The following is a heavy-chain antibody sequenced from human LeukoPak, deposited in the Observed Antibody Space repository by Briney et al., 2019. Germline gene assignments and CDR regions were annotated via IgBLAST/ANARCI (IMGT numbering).Heavy chain of an antibody. Sequence: KTSEPLSLTCTVSVGSISSYYWSWIRQPPEKGLEWMGYINYSGSTNYSPSLKSRVTISVDTSKKQFSLKLSSVTAADTAVYYCARFRDYGGNSFDYWGQGTLVTVSS. J-gene: IGHJ4*02. CDR1: VGSISSYY. V-gene: IGHV4-59*12. CDR3: ARFRDYGGNSFDY. CDR2: INYSGST. D-gene: IGHD4-23*01.